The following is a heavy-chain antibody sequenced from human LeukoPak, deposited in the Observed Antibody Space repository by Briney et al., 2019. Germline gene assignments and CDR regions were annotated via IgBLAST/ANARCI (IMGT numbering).Heavy chain of an antibody. Sequence: PGGSLRLSCAASGLPVRPSSMSWVRQAPGGGLEWISYISGTTTYTYYADSVAGRFTISRDNAKSSLYLQMDSLRAEDTAVYYCARELTNWNEFDCWGQGTLVTVSP. CDR2: ISGTTTYT. V-gene: IGHV3-11*05. J-gene: IGHJ4*02. CDR1: GLPVRPSS. CDR3: ARELTNWNEFDC. D-gene: IGHD1-20*01.